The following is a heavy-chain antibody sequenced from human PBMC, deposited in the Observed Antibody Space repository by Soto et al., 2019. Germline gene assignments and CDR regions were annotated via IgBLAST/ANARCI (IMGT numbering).Heavy chain of an antibody. D-gene: IGHD5-12*01. J-gene: IGHJ3*02. CDR2: INHSGST. CDR3: ARGRSGGYSPCAFDI. CDR1: GGYFSGHY. Sequence: QVQLQQWAAGLLKPSETLSLTCAVNGGYFSGHYWSWVRQTPGKGLDWTGEINHSGSTNYNPSLKSRVTMSVDTSKNPFPLKLTSVTAADSAVYYCARGRSGGYSPCAFDIWGQGTVVTVSS. V-gene: IGHV4-34*01.